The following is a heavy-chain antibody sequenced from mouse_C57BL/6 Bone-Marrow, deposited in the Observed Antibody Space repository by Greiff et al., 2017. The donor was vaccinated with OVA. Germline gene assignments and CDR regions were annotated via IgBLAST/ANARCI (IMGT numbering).Heavy chain of an antibody. V-gene: IGHV1-54*01. CDR1: GYAFTNYL. CDR2: INPGSGGT. CDR3: ARGGVLTGAMDD. Sequence: VQLQESGAELVRPGTSVKVSCKASGYAFTNYLIEWVKQRPGQGLEWIGVINPGSGGTNYNEKFKGKATLTADKSSSTAYMQLSSLTSEDSAVYFCARGGVLTGAMDDWGQGTSVTVSS. D-gene: IGHD4-1*01. J-gene: IGHJ4*01.